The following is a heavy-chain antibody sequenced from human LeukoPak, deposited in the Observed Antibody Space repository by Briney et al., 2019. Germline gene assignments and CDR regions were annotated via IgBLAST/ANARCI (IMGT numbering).Heavy chain of an antibody. J-gene: IGHJ4*02. CDR3: ARGYGSYGYGYFDY. CDR1: GGSISSSSYY. D-gene: IGHD5-18*01. Sequence: SETLSLTCTVSGGSISSSSYYWGWIRQPPGKGLEWIGSIYYSGSTYYNPSLKSRVTISVDTSKNQFSLKLSSVTAADTAVYYCARGYGSYGYGYFDYWGQGTLVTVSS. V-gene: IGHV4-39*07. CDR2: IYYSGST.